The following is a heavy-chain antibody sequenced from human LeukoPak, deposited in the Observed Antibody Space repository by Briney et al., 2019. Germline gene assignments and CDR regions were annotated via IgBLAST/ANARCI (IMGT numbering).Heavy chain of an antibody. J-gene: IGHJ6*02. Sequence: PGGSLRLSCAASGFTFDDYGMHWVRQAPGKGLEWVSLISGDGITTYYADSVKGRFTISRDNRKNSLYLQMNSLRAEDTAVYYCARDSRSPADYYGMDVWGQGTTVTVSS. CDR3: ARDSRSPADYYGMDV. CDR2: ISGDGITT. CDR1: GFTFDDYG. V-gene: IGHV3-43*02.